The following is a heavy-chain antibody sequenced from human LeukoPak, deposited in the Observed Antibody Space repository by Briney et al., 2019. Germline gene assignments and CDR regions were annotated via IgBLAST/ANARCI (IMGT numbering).Heavy chain of an antibody. CDR1: GFTFSSYE. J-gene: IGHJ4*02. CDR2: ISSSGSTI. D-gene: IGHD3-10*01. CDR3: AKELSYYGSGSSDY. Sequence: PGGSLRLSCAASGFTFSSYEMNWVRQAPGKGLEWVSYISSSGSTIYYADSVKGRFTISRDNSKNTLYLQMNSLRAEDTAVYYCAKELSYYGSGSSDYWGQGTLVTVSS. V-gene: IGHV3-48*03.